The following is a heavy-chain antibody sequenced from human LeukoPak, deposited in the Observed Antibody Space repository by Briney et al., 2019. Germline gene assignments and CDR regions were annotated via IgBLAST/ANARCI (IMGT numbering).Heavy chain of an antibody. V-gene: IGHV3-30*18. J-gene: IGHJ4*02. CDR3: AKDLWELQVYDY. D-gene: IGHD1-26*01. Sequence: PGGSLRLSCAASGFTFSSYGMHWVRQAPGKGLEWVAVISYDGSNKYYADSVKGRFTISRDNSKNTLYLQMNSLRAEDTAVYYCAKDLWELQVYDYWGQGTLVTVSS. CDR1: GFTFSSYG. CDR2: ISYDGSNK.